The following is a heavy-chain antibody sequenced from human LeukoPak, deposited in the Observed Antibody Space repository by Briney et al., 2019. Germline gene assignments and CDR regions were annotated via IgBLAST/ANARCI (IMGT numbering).Heavy chain of an antibody. CDR2: FDPEDGET. V-gene: IGHV1-24*01. Sequence: ASVKVSCKVSGYTLTELSMHWVRQAPGKGLEWMGGFDPEDGETIYAQKFPGRVTMTEDTSTDTAYMELSSLRSEDTAVYYCATTPVLRFLEWLYREAWFDPWGQGTLVTVSS. CDR3: ATTPVLRFLEWLYREAWFDP. D-gene: IGHD3-3*01. J-gene: IGHJ5*02. CDR1: GYTLTELS.